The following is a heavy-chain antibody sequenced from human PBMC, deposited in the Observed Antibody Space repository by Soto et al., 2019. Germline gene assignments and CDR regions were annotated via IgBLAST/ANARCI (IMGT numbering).Heavy chain of an antibody. J-gene: IGHJ4*02. V-gene: IGHV3-74*01. CDR2: INTDGSSA. D-gene: IGHD1-26*01. CDR3: AREGPYSGSYPDY. CDR1: GFTFSKYW. Sequence: EVQVVESGGGFVQPGGSLRLSCAASGFTFSKYWMHWVRQAPGKGLVWVSRINTDGSSASYADSVKGRFTISRDNVRNRLYLQMNSLRVEDTAVYYCAREGPYSGSYPDYWGQGTLVTVSS.